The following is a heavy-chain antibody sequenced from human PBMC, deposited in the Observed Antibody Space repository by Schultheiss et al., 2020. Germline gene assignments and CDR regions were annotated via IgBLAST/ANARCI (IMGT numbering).Heavy chain of an antibody. CDR2: ISYDGSNK. D-gene: IGHD2-15*01. V-gene: IGHV3-30-3*01. J-gene: IGHJ3*02. Sequence: GGSLRLSCAASGFTFSSYAMHWVRQAPGKGLEWVAVISYDGSNKYYADSVKGRFTISRDNSKNTLYLQMNSLRAEDTAVYYCAKECSGGSCYPDDFDIWGQGTMVTVSS. CDR3: AKECSGGSCYPDDFDI. CDR1: GFTFSSYA.